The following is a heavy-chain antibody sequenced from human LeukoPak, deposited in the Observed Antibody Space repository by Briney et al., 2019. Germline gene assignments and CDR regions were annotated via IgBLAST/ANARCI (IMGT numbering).Heavy chain of an antibody. V-gene: IGHV5-51*01. D-gene: IGHD3-22*01. J-gene: IGHJ4*02. CDR3: ARVSGYYDSSGYYDGENYFDY. CDR2: IYPGDSDT. CDR1: GYSFTSYW. Sequence: GESLKISCKGSGYSFTSYWIGWVRQLPGKGLEWMGIIYPGDSDTRYSPSFQGQVTISADKSISTAYLQWSSLKASDTAMYYCARVSGYYDSSGYYDGENYFDYWGQGTLVTVSS.